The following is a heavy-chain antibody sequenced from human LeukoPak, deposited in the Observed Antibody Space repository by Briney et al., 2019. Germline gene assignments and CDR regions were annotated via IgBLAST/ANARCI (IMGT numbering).Heavy chain of an antibody. D-gene: IGHD3-9*01. CDR3: ARGYFDWLLSRWFDP. CDR1: GGSISSGGYS. Sequence: PSQTLSLTCAVSGGSISSGGYSWSWIRQPPGKGLEWIGYIYHSGSTYYNPSLKGRVTISVDRSKNQFSLKLSSVTAADTAVYYCARGYFDWLLSRWFDPWGQGTLVTVSS. CDR2: IYHSGST. J-gene: IGHJ5*02. V-gene: IGHV4-30-2*01.